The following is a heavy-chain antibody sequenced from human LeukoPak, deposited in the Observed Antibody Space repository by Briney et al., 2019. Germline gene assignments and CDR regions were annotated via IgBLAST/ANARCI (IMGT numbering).Heavy chain of an antibody. V-gene: IGHV3-7*01. CDR2: IKQDGSEK. D-gene: IGHD3-3*01. J-gene: IGHJ4*02. Sequence: PGGSLRLSRAASGFTFSSYWMSWVRQAPGKGLEWVASIKQDGSEKYYVDSVKGRFTISRDNAKNSLYLQMNSLRAEDTAVYYCARVTAPYYDFWSGYYRVFDYWGQGTLVTVSS. CDR1: GFTFSSYW. CDR3: ARVTAPYYDFWSGYYRVFDY.